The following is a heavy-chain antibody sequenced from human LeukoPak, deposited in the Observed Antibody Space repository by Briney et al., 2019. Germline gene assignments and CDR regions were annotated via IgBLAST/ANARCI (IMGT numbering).Heavy chain of an antibody. J-gene: IGHJ5*02. D-gene: IGHD4-17*01. CDR1: GFTFSSYS. CDR3: ARDGFRYGDYWFDP. CDR2: ISSSSSAI. V-gene: IGHV3-48*04. Sequence: GGSLRLSCAASGFTFSSYSMNWVRQAPGKGLEWVSYISSSSSAIYYADSVKGRFTISRDNAKNSLYLQMNSLRAEDTAVYYCARDGFRYGDYWFDPWGQGTLVTVSS.